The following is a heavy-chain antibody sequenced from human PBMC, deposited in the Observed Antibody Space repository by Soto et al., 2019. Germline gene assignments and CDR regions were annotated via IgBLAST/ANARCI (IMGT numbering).Heavy chain of an antibody. CDR1: GYTFTSYG. D-gene: IGHD2-2*02. V-gene: IGHV1-18*01. CDR2: ISAYNGNT. Sequence: ASVKVSCKASGYTFTSYGISWVRQAPGQGLEWMGWISAYNGNTNYAQKLQGRVTMTTDTSTSTAYMELRSLRSDDTAVYYRARGCSSTSCYIFYYGMDVWGQGTTVTVSS. J-gene: IGHJ6*02. CDR3: ARGCSSTSCYIFYYGMDV.